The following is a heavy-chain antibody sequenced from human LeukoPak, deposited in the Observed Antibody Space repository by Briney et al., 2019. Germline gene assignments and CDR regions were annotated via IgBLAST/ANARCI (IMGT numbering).Heavy chain of an antibody. D-gene: IGHD5-12*01. Sequence: GGSLRLSCAASGLTFSSYAMSWVRQAPGKGLEWVSAISGSGGSTFYADSVKGRFTISRDNSKNTLYLQMNSLRAEDTAVYYCARGYQYSGYVHALDYWGQGTLVTVSS. J-gene: IGHJ4*02. V-gene: IGHV3-23*01. CDR1: GLTFSSYA. CDR3: ARGYQYSGYVHALDY. CDR2: ISGSGGST.